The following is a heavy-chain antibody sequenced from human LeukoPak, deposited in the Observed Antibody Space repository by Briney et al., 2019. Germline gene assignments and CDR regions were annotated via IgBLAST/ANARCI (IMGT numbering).Heavy chain of an antibody. V-gene: IGHV3-48*01. Sequence: PGGSLRLSCAASGFTFSTYSMNWVRQAPGKGLEWVSYISSSSSTIYYADSVKGRFTISRDNAKNSLYLQMNSLGAEDTAVYYCARVVSSSYRWFDPWGQGTLVTVSS. CDR3: ARVVSSSYRWFDP. CDR1: GFTFSTYS. CDR2: ISSSSSTI. J-gene: IGHJ5*02. D-gene: IGHD6-6*01.